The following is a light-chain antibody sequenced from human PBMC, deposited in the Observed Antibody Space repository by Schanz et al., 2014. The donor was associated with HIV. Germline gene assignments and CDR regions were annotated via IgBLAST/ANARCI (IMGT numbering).Light chain of an antibody. CDR1: SSNIGSGYD. Sequence: QSVLTQPPSLSGAPGQRVTISCSGSSSNIGSGYDVHWYQQLPGTAPKLLIYDNRNRPSGVPDRFSGSKSGTSASLAITGLQPEDEADYYCQSYDSSLVVFGGGTKLTVL. CDR3: QSYDSSLVV. J-gene: IGLJ2*01. V-gene: IGLV1-40*01. CDR2: DNR.